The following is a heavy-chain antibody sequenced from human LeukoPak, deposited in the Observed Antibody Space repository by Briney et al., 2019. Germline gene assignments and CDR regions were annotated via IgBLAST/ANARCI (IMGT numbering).Heavy chain of an antibody. CDR1: GFTLGDYG. V-gene: IGHV3-49*04. CDR2: IRTKAYGGTT. CDR3: TRRAYDSSGYYSDN. J-gene: IGHJ4*02. D-gene: IGHD3-22*01. Sequence: GGSLRLSCTSSGFTLGDYGMIWVPQAPGKGLEWVGVIRTKAYGGTTEYAASVKGRFTISRDDSKSIAYLQMNSLKTEDTALYYCTRRAYDSSGYYSDNWGQGTLVTVSS.